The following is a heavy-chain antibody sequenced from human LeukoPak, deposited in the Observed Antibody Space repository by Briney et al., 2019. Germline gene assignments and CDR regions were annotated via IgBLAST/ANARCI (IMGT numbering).Heavy chain of an antibody. CDR3: AKSADKYYGDYDPDAFDI. J-gene: IGHJ3*02. Sequence: GGSLRLCCAASGFTFSSYGMHWVRQAPGKGLEWVAVISYDGSNKYYADSVKGRFTISRDNSKNTLYLQMNSLRAEDTAVYYCAKSADKYYGDYDPDAFDIWGQGTMVTVSS. D-gene: IGHD4-17*01. CDR1: GFTFSSYG. V-gene: IGHV3-30*18. CDR2: ISYDGSNK.